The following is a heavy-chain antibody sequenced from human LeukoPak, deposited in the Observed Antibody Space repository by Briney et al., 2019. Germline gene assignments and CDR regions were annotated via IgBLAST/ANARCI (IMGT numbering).Heavy chain of an antibody. J-gene: IGHJ4*02. Sequence: SETLSLTCTVSGGSITSSSYYWGWIRQPPGKGLQWIGSFYYSGSTYYNPSLKSRVTIYVDTSKNQFSLRLSSVTAADTAVYYCARGRRDGYNLEYFDKWGQGTLVTVSS. V-gene: IGHV4-39*01. CDR3: ARGRRDGYNLEYFDK. CDR2: FYYSGST. D-gene: IGHD5-24*01. CDR1: GGSITSSSYY.